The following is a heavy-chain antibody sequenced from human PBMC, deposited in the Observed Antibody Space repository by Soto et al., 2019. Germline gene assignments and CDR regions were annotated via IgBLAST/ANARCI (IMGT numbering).Heavy chain of an antibody. D-gene: IGHD6-13*01. CDR3: ARDDGGSSWYYGMDV. Sequence: GGSLRLSCAASGFTVSSNYMSWVRQAPGKGLEWVSVIYSGGSTYYADSVKGRFTISRDNSKNTLYLQMNSLRAEDTAVYYCARDDGGSSWYYGMDVWGQGTTVTVSS. CDR2: IYSGGST. J-gene: IGHJ6*02. CDR1: GFTVSSNY. V-gene: IGHV3-53*01.